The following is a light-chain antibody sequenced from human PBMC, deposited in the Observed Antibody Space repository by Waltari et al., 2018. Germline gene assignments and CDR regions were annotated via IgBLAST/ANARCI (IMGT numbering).Light chain of an antibody. CDR1: QSVSRS. CDR2: DAS. Sequence: GERATRSCRPSQSVSRSLAWYQQKPGQAPRLLIFDASSRATGIPDRFSGSGSGTDFSLTISRLEPEDFAVYYCQKYVSLPATFGQGTKVEI. CDR3: QKYVSLPAT. J-gene: IGKJ1*01. V-gene: IGKV3-20*01.